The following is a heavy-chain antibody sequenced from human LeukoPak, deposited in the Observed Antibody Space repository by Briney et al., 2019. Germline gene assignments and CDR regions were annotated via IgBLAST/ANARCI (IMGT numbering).Heavy chain of an antibody. CDR1: GFTFSSYG. D-gene: IGHD3-16*02. CDR3: AKDLGRLGELSLDY. Sequence: GGSLRLSCAASGFTFSSYGMYWVRQAPGKGLEWVAVIWYDGSNKYYADSVKGRFTISRDNSKNTLYLQMNSLRAEDTAVYYCAKDLGRLGELSLDYWGQGTLVTVSS. V-gene: IGHV3-33*06. CDR2: IWYDGSNK. J-gene: IGHJ4*02.